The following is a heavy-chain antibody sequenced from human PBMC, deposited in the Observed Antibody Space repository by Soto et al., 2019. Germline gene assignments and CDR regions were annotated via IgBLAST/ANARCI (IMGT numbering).Heavy chain of an antibody. CDR3: ARYNGSGMDYYGMDV. V-gene: IGHV4-34*01. J-gene: IGHJ6*02. D-gene: IGHD3-10*01. CDR1: GGSFSGYY. CDR2: INHSGST. Sequence: SETLSLTCAVYGGSFSGYYWSWIRQPPGKGLEWIGEINHSGSTNYNPSLKSRVTISVDTSRNQFSLKLSSVTAADTAVYYCARYNGSGMDYYGMDVWGQGTTVTVSS.